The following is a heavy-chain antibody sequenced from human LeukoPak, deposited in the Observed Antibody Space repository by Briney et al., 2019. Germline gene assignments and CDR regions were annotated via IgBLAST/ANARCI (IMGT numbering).Heavy chain of an antibody. CDR2: INPNSGGT. V-gene: IGHV1-2*02. CDR1: GYTFTGYY. D-gene: IGHD3-22*01. J-gene: IGHJ4*02. CDR3: ATDYYYETSDTALDY. Sequence: ASVKLSCKASGYTFTGYYMHWVRQAPRQGLEWMGWINPNSGGTNYAQKFQGRVTMTRDTSISTAYMELSRLRSDDTAVYYCATDYYYETSDTALDYWGQGTLVTVSS.